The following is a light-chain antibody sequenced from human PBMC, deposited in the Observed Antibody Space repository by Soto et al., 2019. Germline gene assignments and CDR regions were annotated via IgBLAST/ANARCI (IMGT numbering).Light chain of an antibody. CDR1: SSDVGGYNY. CDR3: SSYTSSSTLVV. J-gene: IGLJ2*01. V-gene: IGLV2-14*01. CDR2: EVS. Sequence: QSALTQPASVSGSPGQSITISCTGTSSDVGGYNYVSWYQQHPGKAPKVIIYEVSNRPSGISNLFSGSKSGNTASLTISGLQAEDQADYYCSSYTSSSTLVVFGGGTKVTVL.